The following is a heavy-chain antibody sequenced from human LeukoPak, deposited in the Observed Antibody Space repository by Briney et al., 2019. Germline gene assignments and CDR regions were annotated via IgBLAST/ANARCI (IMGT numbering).Heavy chain of an antibody. J-gene: IGHJ4*02. V-gene: IGHV3-48*03. D-gene: IGHD6-13*01. CDR1: GFTFSTYE. CDR2: ISSSGSTI. Sequence: GGSLRLSCAASGFTFSTYEMNWVRQAPGKGLEWVSYISSSGSTIYYADSVKGRFTFSRDNAKNSLYLQMNSLRAEDTAVYYCAHSSSWYSNFDYWGQGTLVTVSS. CDR3: AHSSSWYSNFDY.